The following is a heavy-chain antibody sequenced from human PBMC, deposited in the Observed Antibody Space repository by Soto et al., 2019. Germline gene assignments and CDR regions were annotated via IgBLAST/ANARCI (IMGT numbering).Heavy chain of an antibody. J-gene: IGHJ4*02. D-gene: IGHD3-22*01. CDR2: ISSSGNP. CDR1: DGSISNFY. V-gene: IGHV4-59*01. Sequence: PSETLSLTCTVSDGSISNFYWSWIRRPPGKGLEWIGYISSSGNPNYNPSLKSRVSISVDTSKNQFSLNLTSVTAADTAVYYCARAPMVLTRSYFDSWGQGTPVTVSS. CDR3: ARAPMVLTRSYFDS.